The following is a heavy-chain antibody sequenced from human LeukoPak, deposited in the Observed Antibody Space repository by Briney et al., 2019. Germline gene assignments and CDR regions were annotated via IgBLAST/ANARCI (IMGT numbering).Heavy chain of an antibody. V-gene: IGHV3-23*01. D-gene: IGHD3-10*01. CDR2: ISGSGGST. Sequence: GSLRLSCAASGFTFSSYAMSWVRQAPGKGLEWVSAISGSGGSTYYADSVKGRFTISRDNSKNTLYLQMNSLRAKDTAVYYCAKDRFLWFGLRNYGWYYFDYWGQGTLVTVSS. CDR3: AKDRFLWFGLRNYGWYYFDY. CDR1: GFTFSSYA. J-gene: IGHJ4*02.